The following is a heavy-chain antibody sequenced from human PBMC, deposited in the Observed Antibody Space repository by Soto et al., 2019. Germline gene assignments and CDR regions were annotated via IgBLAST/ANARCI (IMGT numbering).Heavy chain of an antibody. J-gene: IGHJ4*02. CDR1: GFTFTNAW. Sequence: EVQLVESGGGLVKPGGSLRLSCAASGFTFTNAWMNWVRQAPGKGLEWVGRIKSKIEGVTTDYAAPVKGRFTISRDDSKYTLYLQINSLKAEETAIYYCTTDGGKIGYYWGQGTLVSGSS. CDR3: TTDGGKIGYY. CDR2: IKSKIEGVTT. V-gene: IGHV3-15*07. D-gene: IGHD2-21*01.